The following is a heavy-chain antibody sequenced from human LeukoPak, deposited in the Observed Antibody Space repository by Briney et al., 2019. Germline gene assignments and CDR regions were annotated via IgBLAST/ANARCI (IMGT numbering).Heavy chain of an antibody. V-gene: IGHV3-72*01. CDR1: GFTFSDHY. CDR3: ASRFRGGSYQIEN. Sequence: GGSLRLSCAASGFTFSDHYMDWVRQAPGKGLEWVGRTRNKANSYTTEYAASVKGRFTISRDDSKNSLYLQMNSLKTEDTAVYYCASRFRGGSYQIENWGQGTMVTVSS. D-gene: IGHD1-26*01. J-gene: IGHJ3*01. CDR2: TRNKANSYTT.